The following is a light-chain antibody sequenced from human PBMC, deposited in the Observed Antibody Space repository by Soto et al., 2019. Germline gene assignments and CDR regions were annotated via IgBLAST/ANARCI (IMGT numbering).Light chain of an antibody. V-gene: IGKV1-39*01. CDR2: DAS. CDR1: QSIGNS. CDR3: QQSHSIPLT. Sequence: DIQMTQSPSSLSASVGDRVTITSRASQSIGNSLIWYQQKPGKAPNLLIYDASTLQTGVPSRFSGSGSGTDFALTISSLQPEDFATYHCQQSHSIPLTFGPGTKVGMK. J-gene: IGKJ3*01.